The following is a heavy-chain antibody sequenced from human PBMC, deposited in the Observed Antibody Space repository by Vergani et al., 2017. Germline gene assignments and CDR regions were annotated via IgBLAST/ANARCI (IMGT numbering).Heavy chain of an antibody. V-gene: IGHV3-13*01. Sequence: EVQLVESGGGLVQPGGSLRLSCAASGFTFSSYDMHWVRQATGKGLEWVSAIGTAGDTYYPGSVKGRFTISRENAKNSLYLQMNSLRAGDTAVYYCARDDKIVAPFDYWGQGTLVTVSS. CDR3: ARDDKIVAPFDY. CDR2: IGTAGDT. CDR1: GFTFSSYD. J-gene: IGHJ4*02. D-gene: IGHD5-12*01.